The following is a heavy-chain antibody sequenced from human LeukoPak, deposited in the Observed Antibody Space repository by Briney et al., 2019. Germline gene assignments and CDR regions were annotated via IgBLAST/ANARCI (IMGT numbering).Heavy chain of an antibody. CDR3: ATGGSGTYYFYFDY. J-gene: IGHJ4*02. CDR1: GFAFNRNN. V-gene: IGHV3-48*01. Sequence: GGSLRLSCAASGFAFNRNNMNWVRQAPGKGLEWVSYISGSGDTIYYADSVKGRFTISRDSARNSLFLQMDSLRGEDTAVYYCATGGSGTYYFYFDYWGQGSLVTVSS. CDR2: ISGSGDTI. D-gene: IGHD1-26*01.